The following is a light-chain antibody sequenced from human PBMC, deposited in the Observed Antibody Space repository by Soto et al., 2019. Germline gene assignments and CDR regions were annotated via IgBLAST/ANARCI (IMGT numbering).Light chain of an antibody. CDR3: QQRSNWIT. CDR1: QSVSSY. CDR2: DAS. J-gene: IGKJ5*01. Sequence: EIVLTQSPATLSLSPGERATLSCRASQSVSSYLAWYQQKPGQDPRLLIYDASNRATGIPARFSGSRSGTDFTLTISSLEPEDFAVYYCQQRSNWITFGQGTRLEMK. V-gene: IGKV3-11*01.